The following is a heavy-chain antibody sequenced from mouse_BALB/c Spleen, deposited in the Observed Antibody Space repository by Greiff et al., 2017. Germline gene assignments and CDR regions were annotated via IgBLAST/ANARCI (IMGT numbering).Heavy chain of an antibody. CDR2: IDPETGGT. D-gene: IGHD1-1*02. V-gene: IGHV1-15*01. CDR1: GYTFTDYE. Sequence: QVQLQQSGAELVRPGASVTLSCKASGYTFTDYEMHWVKQTPVHGLEWIGAIDPETGGTAYNQKFKGKATLTADKSSSTAYIELRSLTSEDSAVYYCTRGDYGPITRDYWGQGTTLTVSS. J-gene: IGHJ2*01. CDR3: TRGDYGPITRDY.